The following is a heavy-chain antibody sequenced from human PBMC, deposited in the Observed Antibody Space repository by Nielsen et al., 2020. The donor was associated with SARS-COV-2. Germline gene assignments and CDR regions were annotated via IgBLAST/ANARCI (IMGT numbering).Heavy chain of an antibody. V-gene: IGHV4-30-4*08. J-gene: IGHJ3*02. CDR3: ARDPIGITIFGVVSDAFDI. CDR1: GGSISSSSYY. CDR2: IYYSGST. Sequence: SETLSLTCTVSGGSISSSSYYWGWIRQPPGKGPEWIGYIYYSGSTYYNPSLKSRVTISVDTSKNQFSLKLSSVTAADTALYYCARDPIGITIFGVVSDAFDIWGQGTMVTVSS. D-gene: IGHD3-3*01.